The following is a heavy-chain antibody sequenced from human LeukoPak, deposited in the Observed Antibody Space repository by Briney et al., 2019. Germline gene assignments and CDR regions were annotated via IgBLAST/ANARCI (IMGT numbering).Heavy chain of an antibody. CDR1: GGSISSSSYY. CDR3: ARDKGGATGY. V-gene: IGHV4-39*07. CDR2: IYYSGST. J-gene: IGHJ4*02. D-gene: IGHD1-26*01. Sequence: SETLSLTCTVSGGSISSSSYYWGWIRQPPGKGLEWIGSIYYSGSTYYNPSLKSRVTISVGTSKNQFSLKLSSVTAADTAVYYCARDKGGATGYWGQGTLVTVSS.